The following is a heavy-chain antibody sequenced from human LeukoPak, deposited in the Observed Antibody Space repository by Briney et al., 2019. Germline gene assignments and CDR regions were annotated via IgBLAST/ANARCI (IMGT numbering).Heavy chain of an antibody. J-gene: IGHJ4*02. V-gene: IGHV1-46*01. CDR3: ASRSKVDLRVYGDYLDTFDY. CDR1: GYTFTSYY. Sequence: GASVKVSCKASGYTFTSYYMHWVRHAPGQRLEWMGIINPSGGSTSYAQKFQGRVTMTRDTSTSTVYMELSSLRSEDTAVYYCASRSKVDLRVYGDYLDTFDYWGQGTLVTVSS. D-gene: IGHD4-17*01. CDR2: INPSGGST.